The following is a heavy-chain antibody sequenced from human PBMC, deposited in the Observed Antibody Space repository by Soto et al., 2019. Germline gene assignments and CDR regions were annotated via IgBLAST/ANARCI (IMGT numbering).Heavy chain of an antibody. CDR1: WFPFNSYS. Sequence: SGGALRLSFSAPWFPFNSYSLSWGPPAPGKGLEWVSAISGSGGSTYYADSVKGRFTISRDNSKNTLYLQMNSLRAEDTAVYYCAKNSGSYPRPFDYWGQGTLVTVSS. CDR3: AKNSGSYPRPFDY. D-gene: IGHD1-26*01. CDR2: ISGSGGST. V-gene: IGHV3-23*01. J-gene: IGHJ4*02.